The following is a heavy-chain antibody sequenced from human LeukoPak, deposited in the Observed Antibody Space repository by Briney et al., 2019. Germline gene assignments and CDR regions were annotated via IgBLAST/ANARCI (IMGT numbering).Heavy chain of an antibody. CDR3: VQEGERFGEFFDY. CDR1: GFTFSSYG. Sequence: GGSLRLSCAASGFTFSSYGMSWVRQAPGKGLEWVSAISGSGGSTYYADSVKGRFTISRDNSKNTLYLQMNSLRAEDTAVYYCVQEGERFGEFFDYWGQGTLVTVSS. J-gene: IGHJ4*02. CDR2: ISGSGGST. D-gene: IGHD3-10*01. V-gene: IGHV3-23*01.